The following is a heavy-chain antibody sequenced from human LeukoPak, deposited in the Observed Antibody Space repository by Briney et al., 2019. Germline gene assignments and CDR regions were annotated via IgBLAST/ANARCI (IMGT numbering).Heavy chain of an antibody. V-gene: IGHV3-23*01. CDR2: ISGSGGST. D-gene: IGHD1-26*01. J-gene: IGHJ4*02. CDR3: AKDILYSGSYGD. Sequence: GGSLRLSCAASGLTFSSYAMSWVRQAPGKGLEWVSAISGSGGSTYYADSVKGRFAISRDNSKNTLYLQMNSLRAEDTAVYYCAKDILYSGSYGDWGQGTLVTVSS. CDR1: GLTFSSYA.